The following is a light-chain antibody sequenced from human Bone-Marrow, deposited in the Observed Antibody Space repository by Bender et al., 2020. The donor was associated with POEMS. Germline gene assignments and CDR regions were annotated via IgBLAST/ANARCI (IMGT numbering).Light chain of an antibody. Sequence: QSALTQPASVSGSPGQSITISCTGTGSDVGGYDYGSWYQQHPGKAPKLMIYDVSNRPSGVSNRFSGSKSGNTASLTISGLQAEDEADYYCSSYTSSNTLDVFGTGTRVTVL. CDR2: DVS. J-gene: IGLJ1*01. CDR3: SSYTSSNTLDV. CDR1: GSDVGGYDY. V-gene: IGLV2-14*03.